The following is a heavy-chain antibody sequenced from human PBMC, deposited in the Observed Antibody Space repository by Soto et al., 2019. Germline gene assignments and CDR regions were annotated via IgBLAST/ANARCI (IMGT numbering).Heavy chain of an antibody. V-gene: IGHV4-4*02. Sequence: VQLKESGPGLVRPSGTLSLTCDVSSGSITTSVLWTWVRQFPGKGLEWIGEIAHDGHTNYNPSLSGRVTMSVDLSNNQFSLNVASVTAADTAVYFCVGGRDYDYWGQGTLVTVSS. D-gene: IGHD1-26*01. J-gene: IGHJ4*02. CDR1: SGSITTSVL. CDR2: IAHDGHT. CDR3: VGGRDYDY.